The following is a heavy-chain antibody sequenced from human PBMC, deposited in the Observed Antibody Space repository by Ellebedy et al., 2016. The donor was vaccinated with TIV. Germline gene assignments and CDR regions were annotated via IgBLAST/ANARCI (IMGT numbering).Heavy chain of an antibody. CDR1: GFTFSSYS. CDR3: ARDAMIWIFDA. J-gene: IGHJ4*02. Sequence: PGGSLRLSCAASGFTFSSYSIDWVRQAPGKGLEWVSYISSSSSTIYYADSVRGRCTISRDNAKRSLYLQMNSLRLEDTAVYYCARDAMIWIFDAWGQGTLVTVSS. CDR2: ISSSSSTI. V-gene: IGHV3-48*01. D-gene: IGHD3-22*01.